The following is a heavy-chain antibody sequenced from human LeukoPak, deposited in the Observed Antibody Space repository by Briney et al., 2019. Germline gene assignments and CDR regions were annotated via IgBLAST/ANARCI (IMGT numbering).Heavy chain of an antibody. CDR3: ATAGMAAMVTKHYFDY. CDR1: GYTLTELS. Sequence: ASVKVSCKVSGYTLTELSMHWVRQAPGKGLEWMGGFDPEDGETIYAQKFQGRVTMTEDTSTDTAYMELSSLRSEDTAVYYCATAGMAAMVTKHYFDYWGQGTLVTVSS. D-gene: IGHD5-18*01. J-gene: IGHJ4*02. CDR2: FDPEDGET. V-gene: IGHV1-24*01.